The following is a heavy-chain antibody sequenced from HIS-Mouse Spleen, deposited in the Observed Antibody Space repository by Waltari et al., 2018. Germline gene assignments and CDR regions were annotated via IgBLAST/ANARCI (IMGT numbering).Heavy chain of an antibody. CDR1: GYTFPGYY. J-gene: IGHJ3*02. CDR2: INPNSGGT. D-gene: IGHD5-12*01. Sequence: QVQLVQSGAEVKKPGAAVKVSCKASGYTFPGYYMPWVRKAPGQGLEWMGWINPNSGGTNYAQKFQGRVTMTRDTSISTAYMELSRLRSDDTAVYYCARGGHIVATPGAFDIWGQGTMVTVSS. CDR3: ARGGHIVATPGAFDI. V-gene: IGHV1-2*02.